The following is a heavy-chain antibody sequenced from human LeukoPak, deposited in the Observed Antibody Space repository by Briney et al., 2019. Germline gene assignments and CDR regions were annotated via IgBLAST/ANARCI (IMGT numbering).Heavy chain of an antibody. CDR1: GGSISSYY. CDR2: IYYSGST. D-gene: IGHD2-15*01. J-gene: IGHJ4*02. CDR3: ARKFPSGSGSFDY. V-gene: IGHV4-59*01. Sequence: SETLSLTCTVSGGSISSYYWSWIRQPPGKGLEWIGYIYYSGSTNYNPSLKSRVTISVDTSKNQFSLKLSSVTAADTAVYYCARKFPSGSGSFDYWGQGTLVTVSS.